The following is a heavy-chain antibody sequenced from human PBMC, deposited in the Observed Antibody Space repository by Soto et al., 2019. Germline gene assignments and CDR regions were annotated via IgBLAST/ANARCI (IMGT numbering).Heavy chain of an antibody. D-gene: IGHD1-7*01. J-gene: IGHJ6*03. CDR3: ARKGVYNWNLGHYYMDV. Sequence: ASVKVSCKASGYTFTSYAMNWVRQAPGQGLEWMGWINTNTGNPTYAQGFTGRFVFSLDTSVSTAYLQISSLKAEDTAVYYCARKGVYNWNLGHYYMDVWGKGTTVTVSS. CDR1: GYTFTSYA. CDR2: INTNTGNP. V-gene: IGHV7-4-1*02.